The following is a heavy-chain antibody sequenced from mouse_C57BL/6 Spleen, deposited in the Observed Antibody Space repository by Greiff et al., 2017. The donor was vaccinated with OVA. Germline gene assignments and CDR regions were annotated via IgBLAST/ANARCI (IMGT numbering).Heavy chain of an antibody. CDR1: GYTFTDYY. CDR2: INPNNGGT. J-gene: IGHJ3*01. V-gene: IGHV1-26*01. D-gene: IGHD3-2*02. CDR3: ESRQRRLAWFAY. Sequence: EVQLQQSGPELVKPGASVKISCKASGYTFTDYYMNWVKQSHGKSLEWIGDINPNNGGTSYNQKFKGKATLTVDKSSSTAYMELRSLTSEDSAVYYCESRQRRLAWFAYWGQGTLVIASA.